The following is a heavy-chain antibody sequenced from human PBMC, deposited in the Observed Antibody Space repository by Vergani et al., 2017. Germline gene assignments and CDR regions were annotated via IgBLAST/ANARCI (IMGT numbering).Heavy chain of an antibody. Sequence: QVQLVQSGAEVKKPGASVKVSCKASGYTFTSYGISWVRQAPGQGLEWMGWISAYNGNTNYAQKLQGRVTMTTDTSTSTAYMELRSLRSDDTAVYYCARYIGYCSSTSCFYYYYGMDVWGQGTTVTVSS. CDR1: GYTFTSYG. D-gene: IGHD2-2*01. V-gene: IGHV1-18*01. CDR3: ARYIGYCSSTSCFYYYYGMDV. J-gene: IGHJ6*02. CDR2: ISAYNGNT.